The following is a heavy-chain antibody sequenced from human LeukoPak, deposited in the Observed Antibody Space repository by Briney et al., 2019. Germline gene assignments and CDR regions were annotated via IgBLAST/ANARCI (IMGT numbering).Heavy chain of an antibody. Sequence: KSSETLSLTCTVSGGSISSSSYYWGWIRQPPGKGLEWIGYIHYSGSTNHNPPLKSRVTISIDTSKNQISLRLTSVTAADTAVYYCAGYGNYWDWYFDLWGRGTLVTVSS. J-gene: IGHJ2*01. CDR2: IHYSGST. V-gene: IGHV4-61*05. CDR1: GGSISSSSYY. CDR3: AGYGNYWDWYFDL. D-gene: IGHD4-11*01.